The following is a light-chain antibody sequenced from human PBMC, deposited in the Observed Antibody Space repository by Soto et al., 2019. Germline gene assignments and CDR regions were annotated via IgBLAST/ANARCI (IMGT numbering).Light chain of an antibody. V-gene: IGKV1D-12*01. CDR1: QDIGTY. Sequence: DIQMTQSPSSVSASVGDRVTITCRASQDIGTYLAWYQQKPGEAPKVLIYAAFSLQSGVPSRFIGSGSGTDFTLTISSLQPEDFASYCCHQSKSFPLTFGGGTKVEIK. J-gene: IGKJ4*01. CDR3: HQSKSFPLT. CDR2: AAF.